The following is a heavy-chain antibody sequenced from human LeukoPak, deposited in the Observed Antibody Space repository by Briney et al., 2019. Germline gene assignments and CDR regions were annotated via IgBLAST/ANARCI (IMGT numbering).Heavy chain of an antibody. CDR1: GFTFSRYS. Sequence: GGSLRLSCAASGFTFSRYSMNWVRQAPGKGLEWVSSISSSSSYIYYADSVKGRFTISRDNAKNSLYLQMNSLRAEDTAVYYCARDRGGYFDYWGQGTLVTVSS. CDR3: ARDRGGYFDY. D-gene: IGHD4-23*01. J-gene: IGHJ4*02. CDR2: ISSSSSYI. V-gene: IGHV3-21*01.